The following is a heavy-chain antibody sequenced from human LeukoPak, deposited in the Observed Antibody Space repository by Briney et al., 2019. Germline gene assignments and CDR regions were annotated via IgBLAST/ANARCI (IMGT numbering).Heavy chain of an antibody. CDR2: ISGSGGST. CDR3: AKSWGYTRPYYNYMDV. J-gene: IGHJ6*03. Sequence: GGSLRLSCAASGFIFSSYAMSWVRQAPGKGLDWVSAISGSGGSTYYAYSVQGRFTISRDNSKNTLSLQMNGLRPEDTAVYYCAKSWGYTRPYYNYMDVWGKGTTVTVSS. D-gene: IGHD3-16*02. V-gene: IGHV3-23*01. CDR1: GFIFSSYA.